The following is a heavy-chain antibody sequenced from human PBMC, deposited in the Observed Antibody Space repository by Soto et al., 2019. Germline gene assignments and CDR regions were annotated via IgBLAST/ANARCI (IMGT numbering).Heavy chain of an antibody. J-gene: IGHJ3*02. Sequence: ASVKVSCKASGGTFSSYAISWVRQAPGQGLEWMGGIIPIFGTANYAQKFQGRVTITADESTSTAYMELSSLRSEDTAVYYCARSTRTYDISDAFDIWGQGTMVTVSS. CDR2: IIPIFGTA. CDR1: GGTFSSYA. D-gene: IGHD3-9*01. CDR3: ARSTRTYDISDAFDI. V-gene: IGHV1-69*13.